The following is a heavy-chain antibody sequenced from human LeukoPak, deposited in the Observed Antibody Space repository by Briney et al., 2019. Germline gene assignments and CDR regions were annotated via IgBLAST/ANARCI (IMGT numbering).Heavy chain of an antibody. D-gene: IGHD2-2*01. Sequence: GASVKVSCKASGYTFTSYYMHWVRQPPAQGLEWMGIINPSGGSTSYAQKFQGRVTMTRDTSTSTVYMELSSMRSEDTAVYYCARRRVLDCSSTSCLGCGAFDIWGQGTMVTVSS. CDR2: INPSGGST. V-gene: IGHV1-46*01. CDR1: GYTFTSYY. J-gene: IGHJ3*02. CDR3: ARRRVLDCSSTSCLGCGAFDI.